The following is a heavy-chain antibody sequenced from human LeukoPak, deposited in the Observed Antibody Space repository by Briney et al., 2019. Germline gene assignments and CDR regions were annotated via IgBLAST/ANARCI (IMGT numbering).Heavy chain of an antibody. J-gene: IGHJ4*02. CDR1: GFTFSSYG. Sequence: PGGSLRLSCAASGFTFSSYGMHWVRQAPGKGLEWVAAITSDGRDKYYADSVEGRFTISRDNSKNTLYLQVSSLRAEDTAMYYCAKELSGSTYFDYWGQGTLVTVSS. CDR3: AKELSGSTYFDY. CDR2: ITSDGRDK. D-gene: IGHD1-26*01. V-gene: IGHV3-30*18.